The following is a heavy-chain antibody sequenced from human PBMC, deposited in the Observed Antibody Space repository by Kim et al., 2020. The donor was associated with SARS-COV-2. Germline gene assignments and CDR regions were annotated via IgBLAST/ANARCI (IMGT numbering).Heavy chain of an antibody. CDR1: GFTFSSYG. CDR2: ISYDGSNK. D-gene: IGHD3-10*01. CDR3: ARESGGGYYYYGMDV. J-gene: IGHJ6*02. V-gene: IGHV3-33*05. Sequence: GGSLRLSCAASGFTFSSYGMHWVRQAPGKGLEWVAVISYDGSNKYYADSVKGRFTISRDNSKNTLYLQMNSLRAEDTAVYYCARESGGGYYYYGMDVWGQGTTVTVSS.